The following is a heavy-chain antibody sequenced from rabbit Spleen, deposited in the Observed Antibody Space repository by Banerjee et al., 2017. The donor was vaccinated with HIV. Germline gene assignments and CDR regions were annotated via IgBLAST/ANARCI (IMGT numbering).Heavy chain of an antibody. CDR2: IDPVFGIA. CDR1: GFDFGTYY. Sequence: QEQLVESGGGLVQPGGSLKLSCKASGFDFGTYYMSWVRQAPGKGLEWIGYIDPVFGIAVYASWVNGRFTIARSTSLNTVDLRMTSLTAADTATYFCARDSGSSVSSYGMDLWGPGTLVTVS. CDR3: ARDSGSSVSSYGMDL. D-gene: IGHD8-1*01. J-gene: IGHJ6*01. V-gene: IGHV1S47*01.